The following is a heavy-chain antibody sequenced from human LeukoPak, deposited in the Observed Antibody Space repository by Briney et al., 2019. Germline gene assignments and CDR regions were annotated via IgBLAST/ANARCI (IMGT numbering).Heavy chain of an antibody. CDR2: IYSGGST. CDR1: GFTVSSNY. CDR3: ARGGYSYGYNGYFDL. J-gene: IGHJ2*01. Sequence: GGSLRLSCAASGFTVSSNYMSWVRQAPGKGLEWVSVIYSGGSTYYADSVKGRFTISRDNSKNTLYLQMNSLRAEDTAVYYCARGGYSYGYNGYFDLWGRGTLVTVSS. D-gene: IGHD5-18*01. V-gene: IGHV3-53*01.